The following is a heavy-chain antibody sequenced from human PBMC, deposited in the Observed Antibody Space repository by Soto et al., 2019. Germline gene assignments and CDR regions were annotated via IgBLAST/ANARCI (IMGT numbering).Heavy chain of an antibody. CDR1: GFTFSSYG. Sequence: GGSLRLSCAASGFTFSSYGMHWVRQAPGKGLEWVAVIWYDGSNKYYADSVKGRFTISRDNSKNTLYLQMNSLRAEDTAVYYCAREGDSSSWYVYYYYYMDVWGKATTVTVSS. CDR2: IWYDGSNK. V-gene: IGHV3-33*01. D-gene: IGHD6-13*01. CDR3: AREGDSSSWYVYYYYYMDV. J-gene: IGHJ6*03.